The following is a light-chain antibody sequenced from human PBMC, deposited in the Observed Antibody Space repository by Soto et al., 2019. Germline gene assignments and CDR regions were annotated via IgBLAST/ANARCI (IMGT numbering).Light chain of an antibody. Sequence: EMVMTQSPATLSVSPGERATLSCRASQSVTSNLAWYQQKPGQAPRLLIYGASTRATGIPARFSGSGSGTEFTLTISSLQSEDFAFYFCQQYYKWPLTFGGGTKVEIK. CDR1: QSVTSN. J-gene: IGKJ4*01. CDR3: QQYYKWPLT. V-gene: IGKV3-15*01. CDR2: GAS.